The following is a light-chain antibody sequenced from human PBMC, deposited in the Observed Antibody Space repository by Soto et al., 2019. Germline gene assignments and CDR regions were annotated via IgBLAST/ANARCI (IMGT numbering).Light chain of an antibody. CDR2: GAS. CDR3: QRYNNWPLT. J-gene: IGKJ4*01. Sequence: IGVSQSPATVSVSTGERATLSCRASQGIGSTLAWYQQKPGQTPRLLIYGASTRATGVPARFSGSGSGTEFTLTINSLQSEDSAVYYCQRYNNWPLTFGGGTKVDIK. V-gene: IGKV3-15*01. CDR1: QGIGST.